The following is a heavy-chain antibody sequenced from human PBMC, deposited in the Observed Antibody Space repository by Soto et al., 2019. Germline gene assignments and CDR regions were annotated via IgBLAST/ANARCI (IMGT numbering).Heavy chain of an antibody. Sequence: SETLSLTCTVSGGSISTFYWSWIRQPPGKGLEWIGYFFYSGNTNYNPSLKSRVTMSVDTSKNQFSLRLSSVTAADTAVYYCARLFYYGSGSYYLDAFDIWGQGTKVTVSS. D-gene: IGHD3-10*01. CDR3: ARLFYYGSGSYYLDAFDI. CDR1: GGSISTFY. J-gene: IGHJ3*02. V-gene: IGHV4-59*01. CDR2: FFYSGNT.